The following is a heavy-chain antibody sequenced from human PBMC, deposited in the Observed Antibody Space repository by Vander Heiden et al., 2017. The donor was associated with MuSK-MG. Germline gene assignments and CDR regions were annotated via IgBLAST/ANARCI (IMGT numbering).Heavy chain of an antibody. CDR3: AHGLAYGSGSYDLDY. Sequence: QITLKESGPTLVKPTQTLTLTCTFSGFSLSTSGVGVGWIRQPPGKALEWLALIDWDDDKRYSPSRKSRLTITKDTSKNQVVLTMTNMDPVDTATYYCAHGLAYGSGSYDLDYWGHGSLVTVSS. J-gene: IGHJ4*01. V-gene: IGHV2-5*02. CDR2: IDWDDDK. D-gene: IGHD3-10*01. CDR1: GFSLSTSGVG.